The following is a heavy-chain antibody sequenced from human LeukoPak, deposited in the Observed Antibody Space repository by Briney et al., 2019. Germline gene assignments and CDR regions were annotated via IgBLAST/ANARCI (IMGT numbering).Heavy chain of an antibody. Sequence: ASLKVSCKASGGTFSSYATSWVRQAPGQGLEWMGGIIPIFGTANYAQKFQGRVTITADEYTSTAYMELSSLRSEDTAVYYCARCMGIQLWLPGYWGQGTLVTVSS. J-gene: IGHJ4*02. CDR1: GGTFSSYA. D-gene: IGHD5-18*01. CDR2: IIPIFGTA. CDR3: ARCMGIQLWLPGY. V-gene: IGHV1-69*13.